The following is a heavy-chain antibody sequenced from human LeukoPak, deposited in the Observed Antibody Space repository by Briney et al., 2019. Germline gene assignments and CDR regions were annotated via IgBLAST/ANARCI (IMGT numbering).Heavy chain of an antibody. CDR2: IIPIFGTA. Sequence: SVKVSCKASGGTFSSYAISWVRQAPGQGLEWMGGIIPIFGTANYAQKFQGRVTITTDESTSTAYMELSSLRSEDTAVYYCARGARLWGNILTGYKETEPAYYYYYYMDVWGKGTTVTVSS. D-gene: IGHD3-9*01. CDR3: ARGARLWGNILTGYKETEPAYYYYYYMDV. V-gene: IGHV1-69*05. CDR1: GGTFSSYA. J-gene: IGHJ6*03.